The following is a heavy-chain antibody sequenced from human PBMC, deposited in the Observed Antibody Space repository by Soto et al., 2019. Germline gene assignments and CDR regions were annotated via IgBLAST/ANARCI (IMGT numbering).Heavy chain of an antibody. D-gene: IGHD6-19*01. CDR3: ASELPGYSSGWYAY. Sequence: SVKVSCKASGGTFSSYAISWVRQAPGQGLEWMGGIIPIFGTANYAQKFQGRVTITADESTSTAYMELSSLRSEDTAVYYCASELPGYSSGWYAYWGRGTLVTVSS. J-gene: IGHJ4*02. V-gene: IGHV1-69*13. CDR2: IIPIFGTA. CDR1: GGTFSSYA.